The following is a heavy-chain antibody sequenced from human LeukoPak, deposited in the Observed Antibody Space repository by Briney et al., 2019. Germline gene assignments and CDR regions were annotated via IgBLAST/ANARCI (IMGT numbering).Heavy chain of an antibody. CDR1: GGSFSGYY. CDR2: INRSGST. Sequence: SETLSLTCAVYGGSFSGYYWSWIRQPPGKGLEWIGEINRSGSTNYNPSLKSRVTISVDTSKNQFSLKLSSVTAADTAVYYCARGYCSGGSCVGYYYGMDVWGQGTTVTVSS. CDR3: ARGYCSGGSCVGYYYGMDV. V-gene: IGHV4-34*01. D-gene: IGHD2-15*01. J-gene: IGHJ6*02.